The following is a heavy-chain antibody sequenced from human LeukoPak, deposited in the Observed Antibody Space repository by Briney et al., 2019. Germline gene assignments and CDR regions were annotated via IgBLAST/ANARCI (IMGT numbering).Heavy chain of an antibody. CDR1: GYSFTSYW. V-gene: IGHV5-51*01. CDR2: IYPGDSDT. D-gene: IGHD4-23*01. J-gene: IGHJ4*02. Sequence: GESLKISCKGSGYSFTSYWIGWARQMPGKGLEWMGIIYPGDSDTRYSPSFQGQVTISADKSISTAYLQWSSLKASDTAMYYCARPSFGGNSRYYFDYWGQGTLVTVSS. CDR3: ARPSFGGNSRYYFDY.